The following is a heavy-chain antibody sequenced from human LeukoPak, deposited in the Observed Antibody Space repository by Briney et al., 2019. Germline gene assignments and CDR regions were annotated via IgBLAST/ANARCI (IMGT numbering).Heavy chain of an antibody. CDR3: ARINTVFGVAAKYNWFDP. D-gene: IGHD3-3*01. Sequence: SETLSLTCTVSGGSISSYYWSWIRQPPGKGLEWIGYIYYSGSTNYNPSLKSRVTISVDTSKNQFSLKLTSVTAADTAVYYCARINTVFGVAAKYNWFDPWGQGTLVTVSS. CDR2: IYYSGST. J-gene: IGHJ5*02. V-gene: IGHV4-59*01. CDR1: GGSISSYY.